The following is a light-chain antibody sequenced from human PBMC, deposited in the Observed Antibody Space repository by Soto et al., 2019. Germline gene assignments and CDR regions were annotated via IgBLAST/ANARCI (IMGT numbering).Light chain of an antibody. J-gene: IGKJ5*01. V-gene: IGKV3-20*01. CDR2: VAS. CDR3: KQYGSLPQLT. Sequence: VLTQSPGTLSLSPGERATLSCRASQIVSSSYLAWYQQKPGQAPRLLIYVASSRATGIPDRFSGSGFVTDFTLTISTLEPEDFAVYYCKQYGSLPQLTFGQGTRLEIK. CDR1: QIVSSSY.